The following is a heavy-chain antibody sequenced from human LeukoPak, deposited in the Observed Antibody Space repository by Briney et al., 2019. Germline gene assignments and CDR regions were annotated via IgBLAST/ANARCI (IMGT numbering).Heavy chain of an antibody. CDR3: ARTAGRTFDY. D-gene: IGHD6-6*01. CDR2: INPSGGNT. J-gene: IGHJ4*02. CDR1: GYTFTSYF. V-gene: IGHV1-46*01. Sequence: ASVNVSCKASGYTFTSYFMHWVRQAPGQGLEWMGIINPSGGNTSYAQKFQGRVTMTRDTSTSTVYMELSSLRSEDTAVYYCARTAGRTFDYWGQGTLVTVSS.